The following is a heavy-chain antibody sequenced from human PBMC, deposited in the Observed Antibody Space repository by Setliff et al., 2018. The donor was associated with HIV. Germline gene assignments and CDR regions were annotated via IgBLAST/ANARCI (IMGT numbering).Heavy chain of an antibody. D-gene: IGHD3-22*01. J-gene: IGHJ3*02. CDR2: IYTSGST. CDR3: ARAPGTSMIVLVTHVAFDI. V-gene: IGHV4-4*07. CDR1: GGFISSYY. Sequence: ASETLSLTCTVSGGFISSYYWNWIRQPAGKGLEWIGRIYTSGSTNYNPSLKSRVTMSVDTSKNQFSLRLSSVTAADTAVYYCARAPGTSMIVLVTHVAFDIWGQGTMVTVS.